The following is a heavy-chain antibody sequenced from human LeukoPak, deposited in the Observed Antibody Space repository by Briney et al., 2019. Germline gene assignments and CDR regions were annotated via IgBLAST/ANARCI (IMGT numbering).Heavy chain of an antibody. CDR2: IYYSGST. Sequence: SETLSLTCTVSGGSISSYYWSWIRQPPGKGLEWIGYIYYSGSTNYNPSLKSRVTISVDTSKNRFSLKLNSVTAADTAVYYCARGRDYYDSSSFFDYWGQGALVTVSS. J-gene: IGHJ4*02. CDR1: GGSISSYY. CDR3: ARGRDYYDSSSFFDY. D-gene: IGHD3-22*01. V-gene: IGHV4-59*01.